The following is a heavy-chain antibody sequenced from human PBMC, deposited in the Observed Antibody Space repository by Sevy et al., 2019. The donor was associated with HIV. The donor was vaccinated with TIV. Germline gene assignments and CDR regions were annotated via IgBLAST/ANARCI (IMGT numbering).Heavy chain of an antibody. CDR1: GGSITSLY. J-gene: IGHJ4*02. Sequence: SETLCLTCTVSGGSITSLYWNWIRQPPGKGLEWIANIYYNGHINYNPSLKSRVTLSLDTSKNQFSLGLSSGTAADAAMYYCAGENAWGRGYSWGQGTLVTVSS. CDR3: AGENAWGRGYS. V-gene: IGHV4-59*08. CDR2: IYYNGHI. D-gene: IGHD1-26*01.